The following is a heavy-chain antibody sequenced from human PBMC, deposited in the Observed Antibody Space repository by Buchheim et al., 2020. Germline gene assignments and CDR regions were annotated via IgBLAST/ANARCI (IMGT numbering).Heavy chain of an antibody. CDR3: SRVDRIPGNYIGDYFFMDV. V-gene: IGHV3-49*04. CDR1: GFTFSEHA. CDR2: IRSKAFGGTT. Sequence: EVRLVESGGGLVQPGRSLRLSCSASGFTFSEHAVSWVRQAPGKGLEWVGFIRSKAFGGTTEYAASAKGRFIISRDDSKSIAYLQINGLKTEDTAVYYCSRVDRIPGNYIGDYFFMDVWGKGTT. J-gene: IGHJ6*03. D-gene: IGHD5-24*01.